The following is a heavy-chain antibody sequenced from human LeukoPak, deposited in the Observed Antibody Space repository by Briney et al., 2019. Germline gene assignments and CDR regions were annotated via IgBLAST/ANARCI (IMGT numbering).Heavy chain of an antibody. Sequence: SETLSLTCAVYGGSFNGYYWSWIRQPPGKGLEWIGEINHSGSTNYNPSLKSRVTISVDTSKNQFSPKLSSVTAADTAVYYCARPYSSGYDYYYYYMDVWGKGTTVTVSS. CDR2: INHSGST. CDR3: ARPYSSGYDYYYYYMDV. CDR1: GGSFNGYY. J-gene: IGHJ6*03. V-gene: IGHV4-34*01. D-gene: IGHD3-22*01.